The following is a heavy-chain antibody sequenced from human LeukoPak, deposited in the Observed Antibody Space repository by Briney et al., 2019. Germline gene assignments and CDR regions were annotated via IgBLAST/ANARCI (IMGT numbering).Heavy chain of an antibody. D-gene: IGHD6-19*01. CDR3: ARHAAERWLVPGGFDY. CDR2: VYYDGST. Sequence: PSETLSLTCTVSGGSISSSSYYWGWIRQPPGKGLEWIGSVYYDGSTFHNPSLKSPVTISVDTSKNQFSLKLSSVTAADTDFYYCARHAAERWLVPGGFDYWGQGALVTVSS. CDR1: GGSISSSSYY. V-gene: IGHV4-39*01. J-gene: IGHJ4*02.